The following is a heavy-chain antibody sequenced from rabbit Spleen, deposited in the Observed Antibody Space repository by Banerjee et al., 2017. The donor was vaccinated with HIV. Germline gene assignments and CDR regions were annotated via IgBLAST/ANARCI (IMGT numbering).Heavy chain of an antibody. D-gene: IGHD1-1*01. Sequence: QSLEESGGDLVKPGASLTLTCTASGFSFSSSYYMCWVRQAPGKGLEWIACIYGGGGDSSYYASWAKGRFTSSKSSSTTVTLQMISLTVADTATYFWARHTTSSGRYANLWGQGTLVTVS. CDR3: ARHTTSSGRYANL. V-gene: IGHV1S40*01. J-gene: IGHJ4*01. CDR2: IYGGGGDSS. CDR1: GFSFSSSYY.